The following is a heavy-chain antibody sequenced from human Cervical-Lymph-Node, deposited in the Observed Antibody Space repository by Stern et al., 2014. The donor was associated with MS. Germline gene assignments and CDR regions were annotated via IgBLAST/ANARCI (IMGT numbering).Heavy chain of an antibody. V-gene: IGHV1-69*06. D-gene: IGHD1-26*01. CDR2: IIPLFGTQ. Sequence: VQLVQSGAEVRKPGSSVQVSCKASGGTFSNSGISWVRHAPGHGLEWMGGIIPLFGTQNYTHKFTGRVTITADKSTGTAFLELRSLTSDDTAVYYCARDLGVGPTAYWGQGTLVTVSP. CDR3: ARDLGVGPTAY. CDR1: GGTFSNSG. J-gene: IGHJ4*02.